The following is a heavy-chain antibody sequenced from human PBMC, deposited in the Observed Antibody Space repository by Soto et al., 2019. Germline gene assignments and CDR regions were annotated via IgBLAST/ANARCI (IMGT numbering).Heavy chain of an antibody. CDR2: ISSSGSTT. J-gene: IGHJ4*02. Sequence: EVQLVESGGGLVQPGGSLRLSCAVSGFTFSSFAMNWVRQDPGRGLEWVSFISSSGSTTYYADSVKGRFTISRDSAKNSLYLQMNSLRDEDTAVYFCARDPNGITDFDYWGQGTQVTVSS. CDR1: GFTFSSFA. V-gene: IGHV3-48*02. CDR3: ARDPNGITDFDY. D-gene: IGHD2-8*01.